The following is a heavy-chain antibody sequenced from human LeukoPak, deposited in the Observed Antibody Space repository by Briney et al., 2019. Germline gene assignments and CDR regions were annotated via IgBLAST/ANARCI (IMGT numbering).Heavy chain of an antibody. J-gene: IGHJ3*02. CDR1: VYTFTSYG. CDR3: ARDHRQQLVLYSDAFDI. V-gene: IGHV1-18*01. D-gene: IGHD6-13*01. CDR2: ISAYNGNT. Sequence: ASVTVSFKSSVYTFTSYGISWVRQAPGQGLEWMGWISAYNGNTNYAQEIQGRVTMNTDTTTSTAYMELRSLRSDDTAVYYCARDHRQQLVLYSDAFDIWGQGTMVTVSS.